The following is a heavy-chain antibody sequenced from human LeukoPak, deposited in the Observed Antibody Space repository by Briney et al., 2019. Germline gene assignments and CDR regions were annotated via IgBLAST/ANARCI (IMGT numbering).Heavy chain of an antibody. CDR1: GFIFTNFG. CDR3: AKSSGRNYYYYYMDV. J-gene: IGHJ6*03. CDR2: ISSTSSYI. D-gene: IGHD6-19*01. V-gene: IGHV3-21*01. Sequence: PGGSLRLSCAASGFIFTNFGMNWVRQAPGKGLEWVSSISSTSSYIYYADSVKGRFTISRDNAKNSLYLQMNSLRAEDTAVYYCAKSSGRNYYYYYMDVWGKGTTVIASS.